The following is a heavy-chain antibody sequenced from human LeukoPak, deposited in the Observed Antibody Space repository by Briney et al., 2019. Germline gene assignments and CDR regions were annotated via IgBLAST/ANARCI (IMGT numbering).Heavy chain of an antibody. D-gene: IGHD6-13*01. V-gene: IGHV3-23*01. J-gene: IGHJ4*02. CDR1: GFTFSSYA. CDR3: AKGPGIAAAGIVDY. Sequence: HPGGYLRLSCAASGFTFSSYAMNSVRQAPGKGLEWVSAISGSGGSTYYADSVKGRFTISRDNSKNTLFLQMNTLRGEDTAVYYCAKGPGIAAAGIVDYWGQGTLITVSS. CDR2: ISGSGGST.